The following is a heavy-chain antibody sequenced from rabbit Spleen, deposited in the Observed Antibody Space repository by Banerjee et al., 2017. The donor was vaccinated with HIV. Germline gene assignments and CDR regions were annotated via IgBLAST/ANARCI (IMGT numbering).Heavy chain of an antibody. CDR3: AREEYVSGSGYWFL. CDR1: GIDFSSRYY. CDR2: IYAGSGST. J-gene: IGHJ4*01. Sequence: QSLEESGGDLVKPGGTLTLTCTASGIDFSSRYYMCWVRQAPGKGLEWIGCIYAGSGSTYYASWAKGRFTISKTSSTTVTLQMTSLTAADTATYFCAREEYVSGSGYWFLWGPGTLVTVS. V-gene: IGHV1S40*01. D-gene: IGHD1-1*01.